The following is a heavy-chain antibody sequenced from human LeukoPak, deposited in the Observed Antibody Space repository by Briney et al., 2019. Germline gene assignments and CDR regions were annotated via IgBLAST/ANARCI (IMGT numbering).Heavy chain of an antibody. Sequence: ESGPTLVNPTQTLTLTCTFSVFSLSTSGVGVGWIRQPPGKALEWLALIYWNDDKRYSPSLKSRLTITKDTSKNQVVLTMTNMDPVDTATYYCAHRPPQSRDSSGYYRHWFDPWGQGTLVTVSS. J-gene: IGHJ5*02. V-gene: IGHV2-5*01. CDR1: VFSLSTSGVG. D-gene: IGHD3-22*01. CDR3: AHRPPQSRDSSGYYRHWFDP. CDR2: IYWNDDK.